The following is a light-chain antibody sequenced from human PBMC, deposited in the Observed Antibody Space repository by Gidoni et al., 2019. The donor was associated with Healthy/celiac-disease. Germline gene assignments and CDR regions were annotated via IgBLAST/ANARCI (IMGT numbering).Light chain of an antibody. CDR2: KAS. V-gene: IGKV1-5*03. CDR1: QRISSW. Sequence: DIQMTQSPSTLSASVGDRVTITCRASQRISSWLAWYQQKPGKAPKLLIYKASSVESGVPSRFSGSGSGTEFTLNISSLQLDDFATYYGQKYKSYPYTFGQGTKLEIK. J-gene: IGKJ2*01. CDR3: QKYKSYPYT.